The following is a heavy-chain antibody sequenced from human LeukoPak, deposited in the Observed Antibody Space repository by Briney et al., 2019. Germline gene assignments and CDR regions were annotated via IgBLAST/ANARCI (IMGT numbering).Heavy chain of an antibody. D-gene: IGHD3-16*01. J-gene: IGHJ4*02. CDR3: ARGRWGGDY. CDR1: GFTFSDYW. CDR2: IKQDGSEK. Sequence: PGGSLRLSCAASGFTFSDYWMSWVRQAPGKGLEWATNIKQDGSEKYYVDSVKGRFTISRDNAKNSLYLQMNSLRVEDTAVYYCARGRWGGDYWGQGTLVTVSS. V-gene: IGHV3-7*01.